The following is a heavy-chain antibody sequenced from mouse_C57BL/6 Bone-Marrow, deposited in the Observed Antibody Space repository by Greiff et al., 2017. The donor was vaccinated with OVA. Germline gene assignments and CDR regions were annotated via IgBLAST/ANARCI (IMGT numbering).Heavy chain of an antibody. V-gene: IGHV5-17*01. CDR1: GFTFSDYG. J-gene: IGHJ1*03. D-gene: IGHD1-1*01. CDR2: ISSGRSTI. Sequence: EVQLVESGGGLVKPGGSLKLSCAAYGFTFSDYGMHWVSQAPEKGLEWVAYISSGRSTIYYADTVKGRFTISRDNAKTTLFMQMTSLRSEDTAMYYGARDIPYYYGSSWYVDVWGTGTTVTVSS. CDR3: ARDIPYYYGSSWYVDV.